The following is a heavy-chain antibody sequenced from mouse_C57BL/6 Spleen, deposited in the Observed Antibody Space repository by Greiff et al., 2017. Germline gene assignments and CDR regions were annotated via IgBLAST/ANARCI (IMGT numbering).Heavy chain of an antibody. CDR3: AGGDLGLRDY. D-gene: IGHD4-1*01. J-gene: IGHJ4*01. Sequence: EVQVVESGGGLVKPGGSRKLSRAASGFTFSSYATSWVRQTPEKRLEWVATISDGGSYTYNPDNGKGRFTISRDNAKNNLYLQMSHLKSEDTARYYCAGGDLGLRDYWGQGTSVTVSS. CDR1: GFTFSSYA. V-gene: IGHV5-4*01. CDR2: ISDGGSYT.